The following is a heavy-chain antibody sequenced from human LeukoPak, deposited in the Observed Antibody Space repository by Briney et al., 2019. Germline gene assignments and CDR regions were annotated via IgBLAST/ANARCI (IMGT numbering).Heavy chain of an antibody. Sequence: PSETLSLTCTVSGGSISSGGYYWSWIRQHPGKGLEWIGYIYYSGSTYYNPSLKSRVTISVDTSKNQFSLKLSSVTAADTAVYYCARLAVVPAPCMDVWGKGTTVTVSS. CDR2: IYYSGST. D-gene: IGHD2-2*01. J-gene: IGHJ6*03. CDR3: ARLAVVPAPCMDV. V-gene: IGHV4-31*03. CDR1: GGSISSGGYY.